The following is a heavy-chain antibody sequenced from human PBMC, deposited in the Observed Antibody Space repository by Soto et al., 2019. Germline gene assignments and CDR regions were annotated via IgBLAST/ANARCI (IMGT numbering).Heavy chain of an antibody. D-gene: IGHD3-22*01. CDR2: IYHSGST. V-gene: IGHV4-4*02. CDR1: GGSVSSSNW. J-gene: IGHJ5*02. Sequence: SETLSLTCIVSGGSVSSSNWWSWVRQPPGKGLEWIGEIYHSGSTTYNPSLKSRATISVDKSENQFSLRLKSVTAADTAVYYCASVGSDYDNSSYYRPWGPGTLVTVSS. CDR3: ASVGSDYDNSSYYRP.